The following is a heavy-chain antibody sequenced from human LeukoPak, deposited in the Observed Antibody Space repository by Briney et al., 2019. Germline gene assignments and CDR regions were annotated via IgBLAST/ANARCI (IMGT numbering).Heavy chain of an antibody. CDR2: IYADGRT. Sequence: GGSLRLSCAASGFTVSIRHMSWVRQAPGKGLEWVSIIYADGRTYYADSVKGRFTISRDNSKNTLSLQMNSLRAEDTAVYYCAGDPSYSGSYDYMDVWGKGTTVTVSS. J-gene: IGHJ6*03. V-gene: IGHV3-53*01. CDR3: AGDPSYSGSYDYMDV. CDR1: GFTVSIRH. D-gene: IGHD1-26*01.